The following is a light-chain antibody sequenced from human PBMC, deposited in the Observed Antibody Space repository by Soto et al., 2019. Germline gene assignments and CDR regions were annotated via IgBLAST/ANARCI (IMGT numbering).Light chain of an antibody. CDR2: ASS. CDR3: QQSYSFPYT. CDR1: QNINKF. V-gene: IGKV1-39*01. J-gene: IGKJ2*01. Sequence: DIQMTQSPSSLSVSVGDRVTITCRASQNINKFLHWYRQKPGKAPQLLISASSILQTGVPSRFSGSGSGTDFTLTISSLQPEDFATFYCQQSYSFPYTFGQGTKLEIK.